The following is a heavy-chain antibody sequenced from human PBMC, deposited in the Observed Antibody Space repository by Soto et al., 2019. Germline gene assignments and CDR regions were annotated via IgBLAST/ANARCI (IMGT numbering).Heavy chain of an antibody. CDR1: GDSISSSDW. D-gene: IGHD1-26*01. Sequence: QVQLQESGAGLMKPSATVTLTCAVSGDSISSSDWCCWVRQPRGKGVGWIGVIYHCGSANYDPTLQGRVTMSVDKSKNLVSLKLSSVTAEDTAVYYCTRGGVAAQLDYWGQGTLVTVSS. V-gene: IGHV4-4*02. J-gene: IGHJ4*02. CDR2: IYHCGSA. CDR3: TRGGVAAQLDY.